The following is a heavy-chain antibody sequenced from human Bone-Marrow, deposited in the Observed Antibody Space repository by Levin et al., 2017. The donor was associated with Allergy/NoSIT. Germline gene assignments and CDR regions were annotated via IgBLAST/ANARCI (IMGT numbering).Heavy chain of an antibody. D-gene: IGHD2-8*01. Sequence: ASVKVSCKASGYTFASYDINWVRQAPGQGLEWMGWMHADSGDSGYAQKFQGRVILTRDTATSTAYMELNSLRFEDTAVYYCARVCPNGVCPGGGGLDFQYWGQGTLVTVSS. CDR3: ARVCPNGVCPGGGGLDFQY. J-gene: IGHJ1*01. CDR2: MHADSGDS. V-gene: IGHV1-8*01. CDR1: GYTFASYD.